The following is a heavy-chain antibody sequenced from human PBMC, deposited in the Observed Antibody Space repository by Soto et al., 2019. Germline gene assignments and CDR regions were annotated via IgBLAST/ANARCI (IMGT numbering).Heavy chain of an antibody. CDR3: ARDHYGDYGTDI. Sequence: QVQLQESGPGLVKPSQTLSLTCTVSGGSISSGGYYWSWIRQHPGKGLEWIGYIYYSGSTYYNPSLKSRXXIXVXXSKNQFSLKLSSVTAADTAVYYCARDHYGDYGTDIWGQGTMVTVSS. D-gene: IGHD4-17*01. CDR2: IYYSGST. CDR1: GGSISSGGYY. J-gene: IGHJ3*02. V-gene: IGHV4-31*03.